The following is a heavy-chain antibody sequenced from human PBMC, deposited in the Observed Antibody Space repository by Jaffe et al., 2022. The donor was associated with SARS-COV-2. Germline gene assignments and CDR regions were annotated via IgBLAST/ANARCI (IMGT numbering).Heavy chain of an antibody. CDR1: GFTFSSYG. V-gene: IGHV3-33*01. J-gene: IGHJ6*02. Sequence: QVQLVESGGGVVQPGRSLRLSCAASGFTFSSYGMHWVRQAPGKGLEWVAVIWYDGSNKYYADSVKGRFTISRDNSKNTLYLQMNSLRAEDTAVYYCAREGSSYYYYYYGMDVWGQGTTVTVSS. D-gene: IGHD3-10*01. CDR3: AREGSSYYYYYYGMDV. CDR2: IWYDGSNK.